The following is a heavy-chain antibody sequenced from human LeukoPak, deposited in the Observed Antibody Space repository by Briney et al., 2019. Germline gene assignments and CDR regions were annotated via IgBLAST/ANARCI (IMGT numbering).Heavy chain of an antibody. CDR1: GYSFTGYY. Sequence: GASVKVSCKTSGYSFTGYYIHWVRQAPGQGLEWVGYINPNTGGTKYAQKFQDRITMTRDTSITTVYVELSRLRSDDTAVYYCSTGGPYFGRANTWFEVWGQGTLVTVSS. CDR2: INPNTGGT. D-gene: IGHD3-16*01. V-gene: IGHV1-2*02. CDR3: STGGPYFGRANTWFEV. J-gene: IGHJ5*02.